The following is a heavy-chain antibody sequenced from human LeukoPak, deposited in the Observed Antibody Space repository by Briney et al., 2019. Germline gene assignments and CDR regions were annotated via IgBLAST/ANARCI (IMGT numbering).Heavy chain of an antibody. D-gene: IGHD3-10*01. J-gene: IGHJ4*02. V-gene: IGHV4-59*12. CDR3: ARDVGGKRITSFFTI. CDR1: GGSISSYY. CDR2: IYYGGST. Sequence: PSETLSLTCTVSGGSISSYYWSWIRQPPGKGLEWIGYIYYGGSTNYNPSLKSRVTISVDTSKKQFSLKLSSVTAADTAVYYCARDVGGKRITSFFTIWGQGTLVTVSS.